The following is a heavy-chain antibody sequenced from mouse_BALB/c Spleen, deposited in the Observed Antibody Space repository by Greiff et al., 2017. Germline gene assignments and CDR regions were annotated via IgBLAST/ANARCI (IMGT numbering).Heavy chain of an antibody. D-gene: IGHD2-4*01. V-gene: IGHV5-6-5*01. J-gene: IGHJ3*01. CDR2: ISSGGST. Sequence: EVQGVESGGGLVKPGGSLKLSCAASGFTFSSYAMSWVRQTPEKRLEWVASISSGGSTYYPDSVKGRFTISRDNARNILYLQMSSLRSEDTAMYYCARISYYDYDGGFAYWGQGTLVTVSA. CDR3: ARISYYDYDGGFAY. CDR1: GFTFSSYA.